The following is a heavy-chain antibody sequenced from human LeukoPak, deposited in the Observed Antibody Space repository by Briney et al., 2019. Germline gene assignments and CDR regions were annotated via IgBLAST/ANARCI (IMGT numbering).Heavy chain of an antibody. CDR2: ICPGDSDT. D-gene: IGHD1-26*01. CDR1: GFHFTSYW. Sequence: GESLQISCKGSGFHFTSYWIGWVRQVPGKGLEGMGIICPGDSDTTYSPYFQGQVTISVDKAISTAYLQWSSLKASDTAMYYCARPRSGSYYSDYWGQGTLVTVSS. J-gene: IGHJ4*02. CDR3: ARPRSGSYYSDY. V-gene: IGHV5-51*01.